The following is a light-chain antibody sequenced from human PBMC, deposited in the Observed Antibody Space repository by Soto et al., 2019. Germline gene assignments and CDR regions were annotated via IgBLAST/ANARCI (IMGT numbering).Light chain of an antibody. Sequence: QSALTQPASVSGSPGQSITISCTGASSDVGGYVSWYQQYPGKAPKLMIYEVTNRPSGVSNRFSGSKSGNTASLTISGLQAEDEADYYCSSYTSSRTLVFGGGTKLTVL. CDR2: EVT. J-gene: IGLJ3*02. CDR1: SSDVGGY. V-gene: IGLV2-14*01. CDR3: SSYTSSRTLV.